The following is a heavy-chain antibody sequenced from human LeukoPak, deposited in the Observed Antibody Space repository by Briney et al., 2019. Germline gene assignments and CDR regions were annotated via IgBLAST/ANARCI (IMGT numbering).Heavy chain of an antibody. CDR1: GYTFTGYY. Sequence: ASVKVYCKTSGYTFTGYYMYWVRQAPGQGLEWMEWINPNSGGTNYAQKFQGRVTMTRDTSISTVYMELSSLRSDDTAVYFCARRVVPTAFSWFDPWGQGTLVTVSP. D-gene: IGHD2-2*01. CDR3: ARRVVPTAFSWFDP. J-gene: IGHJ5*02. V-gene: IGHV1-2*02. CDR2: INPNSGGT.